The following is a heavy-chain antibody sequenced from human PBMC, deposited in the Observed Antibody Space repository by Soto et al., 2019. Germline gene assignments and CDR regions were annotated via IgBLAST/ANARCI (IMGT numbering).Heavy chain of an antibody. V-gene: IGHV3-23*01. D-gene: IGHD2-15*01. CDR1: GFTFSRYD. CDR3: AKAGYCSGGTCYLDWYFDL. Sequence: GGSLRLSCAASGFTFSRYDMSWVRQAPGKGLEWVSAISATRGRTYYADTVKGRFTISRDNSKNTLYLQMNSLRAEDTAVYYCAKAGYCSGGTCYLDWYFDLWGRGTLVTVSS. CDR2: ISATRGRT. J-gene: IGHJ2*01.